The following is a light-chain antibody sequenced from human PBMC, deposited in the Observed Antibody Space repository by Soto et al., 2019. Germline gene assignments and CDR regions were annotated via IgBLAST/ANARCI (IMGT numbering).Light chain of an antibody. V-gene: IGKV1-33*01. Sequence: IQLTQSPSSLSASVGDRVTITCRASQGISSYLAWYQQKPGKAPKLLIYGASTLQSGVPSRFSGSGSGTDFTFTISSLQPEDIATYYCQQYDNLPLIFGQGTRLDIK. CDR1: QGISSY. CDR2: GAS. J-gene: IGKJ5*01. CDR3: QQYDNLPLI.